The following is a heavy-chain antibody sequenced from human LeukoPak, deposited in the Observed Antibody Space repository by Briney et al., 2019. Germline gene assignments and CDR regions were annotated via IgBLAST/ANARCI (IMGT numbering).Heavy chain of an antibody. D-gene: IGHD2-2*01. CDR3: AGWPQVVPFHARFDP. Sequence: VASVKVSCKASGGTFSSYAISWVRQAPGQGLEWMGGIIPIFGTANYAQKFQGRVTITADKSTSTAYMELSSLRSEDTAVYYCAGWPQVVPFHARFDPWGQGTLVTVSS. V-gene: IGHV1-69*06. J-gene: IGHJ5*02. CDR2: IIPIFGTA. CDR1: GGTFSSYA.